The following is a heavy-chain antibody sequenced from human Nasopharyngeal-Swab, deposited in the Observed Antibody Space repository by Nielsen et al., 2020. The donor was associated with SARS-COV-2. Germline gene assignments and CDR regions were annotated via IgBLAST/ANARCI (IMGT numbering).Heavy chain of an antibody. CDR1: GYTFTGYY. D-gene: IGHD3-3*01. CDR3: ARVRYYYFWSGYSSYYGMDV. J-gene: IGHJ6*02. Sequence: ASVQVSCKASGYTFTGYYMHWVRQAPGQGLEWMGRINPNSGGTNYAQKFQGRVTMTRDTSISTAYMELSRLRSDDTAVYYCARVRYYYFWSGYSSYYGMDVWGQGTTVTVSS. V-gene: IGHV1-2*06. CDR2: INPNSGGT.